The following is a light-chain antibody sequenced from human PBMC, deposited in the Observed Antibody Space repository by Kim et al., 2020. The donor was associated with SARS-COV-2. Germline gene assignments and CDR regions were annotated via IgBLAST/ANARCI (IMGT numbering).Light chain of an antibody. V-gene: IGKV1-9*01. Sequence: IQLTQSPSSLSASVGDSVTITCRASQGISSHLAWYQQKPGRAPKLLISSASTLQSGVSSRFSGSGSGTDFTLAISSLQHEDFATYYCQHLHSYPLAFGQGTRLENK. CDR1: QGISSH. CDR3: QHLHSYPLA. CDR2: SAS. J-gene: IGKJ5*01.